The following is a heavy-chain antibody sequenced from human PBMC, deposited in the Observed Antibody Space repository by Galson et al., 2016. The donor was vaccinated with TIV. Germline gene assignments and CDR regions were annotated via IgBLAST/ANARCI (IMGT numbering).Heavy chain of an antibody. CDR3: ARDLFQYDSSRYRDEFPYYYYGLDV. Sequence: TLSLPCTVSRGSISSGDYYCNWVRQPPGKGLEWLGNIDNSGSTYYNPSLKSRVSISVDRSKNQFSLTLSSLTAADTAVYYCARDLFQYDSSRYRDEFPYYYYGLDVWGQGTTVTVSS. J-gene: IGHJ6*02. D-gene: IGHD3-22*01. CDR2: IDNSGST. V-gene: IGHV4-30-4*08. CDR1: RGSISSGDYY.